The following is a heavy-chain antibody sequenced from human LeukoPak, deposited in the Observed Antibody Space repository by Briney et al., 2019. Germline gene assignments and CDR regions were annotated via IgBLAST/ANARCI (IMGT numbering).Heavy chain of an antibody. CDR1: GFTFSSYG. CDR2: IWYDGSNK. D-gene: IGHD5-12*01. Sequence: PGRSLRLSCAASGFTFSSYGMHWVRQAPGKGLEWVAVIWYDGSNKCYADSVKDRFTISRDNSKNTLYLQMNSLRAEDTAVYYCARESVATALGYFDYWGQGTLVTVSS. CDR3: ARESVATALGYFDY. V-gene: IGHV3-33*01. J-gene: IGHJ4*02.